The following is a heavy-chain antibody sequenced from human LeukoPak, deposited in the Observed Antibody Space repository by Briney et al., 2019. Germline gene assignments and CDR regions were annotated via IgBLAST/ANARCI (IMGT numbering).Heavy chain of an antibody. CDR2: ISAYNGNT. CDR1: GYTFTSYG. CDR3: ARMQLWPEYFQH. V-gene: IGHV1-18*01. D-gene: IGHD5-18*01. J-gene: IGHJ1*01. Sequence: ASVKVSCKASGYTFTSYGISWVRQAPGQGLEWMGWISAYNGNTNYAQKLQGRVTMTTDTSTSTAYMELSRLRSDDTAVYYCARMQLWPEYFQHWGQGTLVTVSS.